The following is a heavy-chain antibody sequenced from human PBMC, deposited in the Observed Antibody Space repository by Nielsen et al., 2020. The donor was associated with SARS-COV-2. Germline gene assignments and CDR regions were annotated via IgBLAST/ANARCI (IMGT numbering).Heavy chain of an antibody. Sequence: SETLSLTCTVFGGSIGSYYWSWIRQPPGKGLEWIGHIFNTGSTSYNPSLRSRVTILVDKSKNQFSLELRSVTAADTAVYYCARDCSCGLGSSPSYYFDYWGQGTLVTVSS. CDR2: IFNTGST. CDR3: ARDCSCGLGSSPSYYFDY. V-gene: IGHV4-59*12. J-gene: IGHJ4*02. CDR1: GGSIGSYY. D-gene: IGHD7-27*01.